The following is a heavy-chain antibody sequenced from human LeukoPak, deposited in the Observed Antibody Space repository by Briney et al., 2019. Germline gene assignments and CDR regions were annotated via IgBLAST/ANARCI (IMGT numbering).Heavy chain of an antibody. CDR1: GCTFTGYY. D-gene: IGHD5-18*01. V-gene: IGHV1-2*02. CDR2: INPNSGGT. CDR3: ARGIQLWLLLRRYYFDY. Sequence: ASVKVSCKASGCTFTGYYMHWVRQAPGQGLEWMGWINPNSGGTNYAQKFQGRVTMTRDTSISTAYMELSRLRSDDTAVYYCARGIQLWLLLRRYYFDYWGQGTLVTVSS. J-gene: IGHJ4*02.